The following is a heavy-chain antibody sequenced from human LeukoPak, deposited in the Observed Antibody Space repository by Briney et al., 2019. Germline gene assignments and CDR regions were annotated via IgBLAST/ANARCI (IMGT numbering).Heavy chain of an antibody. CDR3: AKDEDSSSWYVTYYYYMDV. D-gene: IGHD6-13*01. CDR2: ISGSGDNT. J-gene: IGHJ6*03. CDR1: GITFSSYG. V-gene: IGHV3-23*01. Sequence: GGSLRLSCAASGITFSSYGMSWVRQAPGKGLEWVSAISGSGDNTFYAGSVKGRFTISRDNSKNMLYLQMNSLRAEDTAVYYCAKDEDSSSWYVTYYYYMDVWGKGTTVTVSS.